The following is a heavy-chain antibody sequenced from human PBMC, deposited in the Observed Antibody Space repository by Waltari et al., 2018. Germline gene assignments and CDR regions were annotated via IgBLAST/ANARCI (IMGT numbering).Heavy chain of an antibody. CDR1: GGTFSSYA. Sequence: QVQLVQSGAEVKKPGSSVKVSCKASGGTFSSYAISWVRQAPGQGLEWMGGIIPIFGTANYAQKCQGRVTITADESTSTAYMELSSLRSEDTAVYYCARGGPAAIPDNNWFDPWGQGTLVTVSS. D-gene: IGHD2-2*01. J-gene: IGHJ5*02. CDR2: IIPIFGTA. V-gene: IGHV1-69*01. CDR3: ARGGPAAIPDNNWFDP.